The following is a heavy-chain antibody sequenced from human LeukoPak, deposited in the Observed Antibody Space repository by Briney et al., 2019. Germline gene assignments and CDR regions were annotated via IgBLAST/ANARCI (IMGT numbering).Heavy chain of an antibody. Sequence: SETLSLTCTVSGGFMSGYFWSWIRQPPGKGLEWIGYIYYSGSTNYNPSLKSRVTISVDTSKNQFSLKLSSVTAADTAVYYCARSITSSWYGDFQHWGQGTLVTVSS. CDR1: GGFMSGYF. V-gene: IGHV4-59*01. J-gene: IGHJ1*01. CDR2: IYYSGST. D-gene: IGHD6-13*01. CDR3: ARSITSSWYGDFQH.